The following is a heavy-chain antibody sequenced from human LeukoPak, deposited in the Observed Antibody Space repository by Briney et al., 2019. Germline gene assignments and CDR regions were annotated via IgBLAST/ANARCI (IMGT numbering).Heavy chain of an antibody. CDR3: ARGSRIVVVVAAIRFDY. Sequence: SPTLSPTRAVYGAFFSGHCWSWIRQPPGNGMEWHALINHSGSTNYNPSLKSRVTISVDTSKNQFSLKLSSVTAADTAAYYCARGSRIVVVVAAIRFDYWGQGTLVTVSS. CDR2: INHSGST. D-gene: IGHD2-15*01. J-gene: IGHJ4*02. V-gene: IGHV4-34*01. CDR1: GAFFSGHC.